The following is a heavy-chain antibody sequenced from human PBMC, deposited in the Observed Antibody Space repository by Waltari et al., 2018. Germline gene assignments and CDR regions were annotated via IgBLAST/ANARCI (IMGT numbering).Heavy chain of an antibody. CDR1: GFTFSTST. Sequence: QVPLVEAGGGVVQPGRSLRLSCAASGFTFSTSTMHWDRQAPGKGLEWGAVTSHDESHKYYADSVKGRFTISKDNSKNTLYLQMNSLSTEDTAMYYCARDDRDGLPDYFDFWGQGTLVTVSS. D-gene: IGHD2-8*01. CDR2: TSHDESHK. V-gene: IGHV3-30*01. J-gene: IGHJ4*02. CDR3: ARDDRDGLPDYFDF.